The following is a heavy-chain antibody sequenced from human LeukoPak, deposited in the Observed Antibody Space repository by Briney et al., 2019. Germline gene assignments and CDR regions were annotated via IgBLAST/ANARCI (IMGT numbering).Heavy chain of an antibody. CDR1: GGTFSSYA. Sequence: GASVKVSCKASGGTFSSYAISWVRQAPGQGLEWMGWISAYNGNTNYAQKLQGRVTMTTDTSTSTAYMELRSLRSDDTAVYYCARDYYDSSEPFFDYWGQGTLVTVSS. V-gene: IGHV1-18*01. D-gene: IGHD3-22*01. J-gene: IGHJ4*02. CDR3: ARDYYDSSEPFFDY. CDR2: ISAYNGNT.